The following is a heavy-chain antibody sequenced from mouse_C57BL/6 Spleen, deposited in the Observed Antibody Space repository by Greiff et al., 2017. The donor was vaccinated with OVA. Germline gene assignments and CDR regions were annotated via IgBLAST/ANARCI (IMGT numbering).Heavy chain of an antibody. CDR3: ARGEVYDGYWGYAMDY. CDR1: GYSITSGYY. J-gene: IGHJ4*01. CDR2: ISYDGSN. Sequence: EVKVEESGPGLVKPSQSLSLTCSVTGYSITSGYYWNWIRQFPGNKLEWMGYISYDGSNNYNPSLKNRISITLDTSKNQFFLKLNSVTTADTATYYCARGEVYDGYWGYAMDYWGQGTSVTVSS. V-gene: IGHV3-6*01. D-gene: IGHD2-3*01.